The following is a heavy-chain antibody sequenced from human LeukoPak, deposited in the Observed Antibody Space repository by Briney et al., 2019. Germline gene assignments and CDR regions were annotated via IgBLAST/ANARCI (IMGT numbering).Heavy chain of an antibody. D-gene: IGHD3-10*01. J-gene: IGHJ4*02. Sequence: GGSLRLSCAASGFAFSTYSMNWVRQAPGKGLEWVAYISSSTTIMHYADSVRGRFTISRDNAKSSLYLQMNGLRAEDSAVYYCARTGGHFDYWGQGTLVTVSS. CDR3: ARTGGHFDY. CDR2: ISSSTTIM. CDR1: GFAFSTYS. V-gene: IGHV3-48*01.